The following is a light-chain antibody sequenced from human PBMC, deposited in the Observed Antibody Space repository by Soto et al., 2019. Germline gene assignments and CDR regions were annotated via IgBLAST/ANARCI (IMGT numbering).Light chain of an antibody. CDR1: SSDVGGYNF. CDR3: SSYTTITTSRLEV. V-gene: IGLV2-14*01. Sequence: QSALTQPASVSGSPGQSITISCTGTSSDVGGYNFVSWYQHHPGKAPKLMIYEVSNRPSGISNRFSGSKSGNTASLTISGLQAEDEAEYYCSSYTTITTSRLEVFGTGTKVTVL. CDR2: EVS. J-gene: IGLJ1*01.